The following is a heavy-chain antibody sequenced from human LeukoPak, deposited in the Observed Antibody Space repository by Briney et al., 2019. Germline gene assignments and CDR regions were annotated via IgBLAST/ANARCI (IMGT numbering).Heavy chain of an antibody. CDR2: VSDSGGST. V-gene: IGHV3-23*01. Sequence: GGSLRLSCAASGFTFSSYGMSWVRQAPGKGLEWVSAVSDSGGSTYYADSVKGRFTISRDNSKNSLYLQMNSLRAEDTAVYYCALGSPLPADWGQGTLVTVSS. D-gene: IGHD1-26*01. CDR3: ALGSPLPAD. J-gene: IGHJ4*02. CDR1: GFTFSSYG.